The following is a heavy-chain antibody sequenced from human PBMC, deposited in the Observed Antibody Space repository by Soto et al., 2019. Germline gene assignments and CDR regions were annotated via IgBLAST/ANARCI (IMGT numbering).Heavy chain of an antibody. CDR1: GFSLSTSKMG. CDR3: VHRRKESSGYYYAA. V-gene: IGHV2-5*02. CDR2: IYWDDDK. J-gene: IGHJ5*02. D-gene: IGHD3-22*01. Sequence: QITLKESGPALVKPTQTLTLTCTFSGFSLSTSKMGVGWIRQPPGKALEWLALIYWDDDKRYSPSLKSRLTIPKDTSKNQVVLTMINMDPVDTATYYCVHRRKESSGYYYAAWGQGTLVTVSS.